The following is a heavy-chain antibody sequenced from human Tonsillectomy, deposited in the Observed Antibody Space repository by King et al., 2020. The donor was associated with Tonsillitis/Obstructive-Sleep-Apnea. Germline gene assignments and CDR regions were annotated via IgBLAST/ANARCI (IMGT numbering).Heavy chain of an antibody. CDR3: ARVWTPADAFDI. Sequence: LQLQESGPGLVKPSETLSLTCTVSGGSISSYYWSWIRQPPGKGLEWIGYIYYSGSTNYNPSLKSRVTISVDTSKNPFSLKLSSVTAAETAVYYCARVWTPADAFDIWGQGKMVTVSS. J-gene: IGHJ3*02. CDR2: IYYSGST. CDR1: GGSISSYY. V-gene: IGHV4-59*01. D-gene: IGHD3-10*01.